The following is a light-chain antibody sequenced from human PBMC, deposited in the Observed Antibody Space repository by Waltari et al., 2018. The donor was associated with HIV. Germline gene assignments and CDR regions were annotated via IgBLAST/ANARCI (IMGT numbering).Light chain of an antibody. CDR1: QSVSSIY. CDR3: QHYGGSAIYT. J-gene: IGKJ2*01. Sequence: EIVFTQSPGTLSLSPGERATLSCRASQSVSSIYLAWYLQKPGQAPRLLIYGASNRATGVPDRFSGSGSGTDFTIIISRLEPEDFAVYYCQHYGGSAIYTFGQGTKLEIK. CDR2: GAS. V-gene: IGKV3-20*01.